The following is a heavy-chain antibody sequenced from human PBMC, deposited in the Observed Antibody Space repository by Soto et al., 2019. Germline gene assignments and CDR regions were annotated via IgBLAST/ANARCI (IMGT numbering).Heavy chain of an antibody. J-gene: IGHJ6*02. V-gene: IGHV1-18*04. CDR2: ISAYNGNT. Sequence: ASVKVSCKASGYTFTSYGISWVRQAPGQGLEWMGWISAYNGNTNYAQKLQGRVTMTTDTSTSTAYMELRSLRSDDTAVYYCARDFESVVGVTAKYYYYYGMDVWGQGTTVTVSS. CDR3: ARDFESVVGVTAKYYYYYGMDV. D-gene: IGHD2-21*02. CDR1: GYTFTSYG.